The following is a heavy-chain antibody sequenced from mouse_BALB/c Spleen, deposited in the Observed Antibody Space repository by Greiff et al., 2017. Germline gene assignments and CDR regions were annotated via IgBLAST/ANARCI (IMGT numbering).Heavy chain of an antibody. Sequence: VQLQQSGAELVKPGASVKLSCTASGFNIKDTYMHWVKQRPEQGLEWIGRIDPANGNTKYDPKFQGKATITADTSSNTAYLQLSSLTSEDTAVYYCAYDYYGSSYLDYWGQGTTLTVSS. J-gene: IGHJ2*01. CDR3: AYDYYGSSYLDY. D-gene: IGHD1-1*01. CDR1: GFNIKDTY. CDR2: IDPANGNT. V-gene: IGHV14-3*02.